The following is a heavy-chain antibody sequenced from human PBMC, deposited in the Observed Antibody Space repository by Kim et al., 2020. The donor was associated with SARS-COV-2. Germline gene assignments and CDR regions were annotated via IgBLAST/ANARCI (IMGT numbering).Heavy chain of an antibody. CDR2: IYPGDSDT. V-gene: IGHV5-51*01. CDR3: ARGDYYGSGSYYLFDY. J-gene: IGHJ4*02. CDR1: GYSFTSYW. Sequence: GESLKISCKGSGYSFTSYWIGWVRQMPGKGLEWMGIIYPGDSDTRYSPSFQGQVTISADKSISTAYLQWSSLKASDTAMYYCARGDYYGSGSYYLFDYWGQGTLVTVSS. D-gene: IGHD3-10*01.